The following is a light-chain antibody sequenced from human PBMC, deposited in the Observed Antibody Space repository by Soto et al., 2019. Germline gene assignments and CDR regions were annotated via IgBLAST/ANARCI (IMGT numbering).Light chain of an antibody. CDR2: GAS. V-gene: IGKV3-15*01. Sequence: DIVMTHSPAAMSASQGGRATLSCRASQSVSSNLAWYQQKPGQAPRLLIYGASTRATGIPARFSGSGSGTEFTLTISSLQSEDFAVYYCQQYNNWPPGTFGKGTTVDIK. CDR3: QQYNNWPPGT. J-gene: IGKJ1*01. CDR1: QSVSSN.